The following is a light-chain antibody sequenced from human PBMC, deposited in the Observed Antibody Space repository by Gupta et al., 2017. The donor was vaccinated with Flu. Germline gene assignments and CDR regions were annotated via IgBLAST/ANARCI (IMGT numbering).Light chain of an antibody. V-gene: IGKV3-15*01. J-gene: IGKJ3*01. Sequence: EILMTQSPATLSVSPGERATLSCRASQSVRSNLAWYQQKPGQAPRLLIFGASTRDTGIPARFSGSGFGTEFTLTISSRQSEDFAVYYCQQYNNWPLLTFGHGTKVDIK. CDR3: QQYNNWPLLT. CDR2: GAS. CDR1: QSVRSN.